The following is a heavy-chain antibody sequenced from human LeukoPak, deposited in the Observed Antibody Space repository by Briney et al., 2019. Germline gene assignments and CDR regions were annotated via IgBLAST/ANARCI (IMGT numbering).Heavy chain of an antibody. CDR3: AKEGGYDILTGYPTSDY. CDR1: GFSFSSYT. D-gene: IGHD3-9*01. Sequence: GGSLRLSCAASGFSFSSYTMHWVRQAPGKGLEWVAVISYVGSNKYYPDSVKGRFTISRDNSKNTLNLQMNSLRAEDTAVYYCAKEGGYDILTGYPTSDYWGQGTLVTVSS. V-gene: IGHV3-30-3*01. J-gene: IGHJ4*02. CDR2: ISYVGSNK.